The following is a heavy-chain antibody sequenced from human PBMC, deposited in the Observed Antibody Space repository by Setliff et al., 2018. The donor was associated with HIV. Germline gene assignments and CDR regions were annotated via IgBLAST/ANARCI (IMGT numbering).Heavy chain of an antibody. Sequence: PGGSLRLSCAASGFTFSNAWMSWVRQAPGKGLVWLGHIKSESDGGTTDYAAPVKGRFTISRDDSKNTVYLQMNSLRAEDTAVYYCARDPFYNWNSYDAFDIWGQGTMVTVSS. D-gene: IGHD1-7*01. J-gene: IGHJ3*02. CDR3: ARDPFYNWNSYDAFDI. CDR1: GFTFSNAW. V-gene: IGHV3-15*01. CDR2: IKSESDGGTT.